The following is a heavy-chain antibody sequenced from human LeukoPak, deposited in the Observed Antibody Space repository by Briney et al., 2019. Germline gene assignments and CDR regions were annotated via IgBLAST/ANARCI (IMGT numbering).Heavy chain of an antibody. J-gene: IGHJ4*02. CDR3: VRDGDDFNFDY. D-gene: IGHD5-24*01. CDR2: VIRDGSFT. Sequence: GGSLRLSCAASGFTFSSYWMHWVRQAPGKVLEWVSRVIRDGSFTNYADSVKGRFTISRDNAKNTLYLQMSSLRAEDTAVYFCVRDGDDFNFDYWGQGSLVTVSS. CDR1: GFTFSSYW. V-gene: IGHV3-74*01.